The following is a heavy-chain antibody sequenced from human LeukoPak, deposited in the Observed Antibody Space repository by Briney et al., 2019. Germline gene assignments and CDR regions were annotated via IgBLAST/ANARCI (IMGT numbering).Heavy chain of an antibody. D-gene: IGHD2-15*01. V-gene: IGHV1-46*01. J-gene: IGHJ4*02. Sequence: PGASVKVSCKASGYTFTSYYMHWVRQAPGQGLEWVGILNPSGGNTGYAQKFQGRVTMTRDTSTSTVYMELSSLRSDDTAVYYCARSALYCSGGSCFLDYWGQGTLVTVSS. CDR1: GYTFTSYY. CDR2: LNPSGGNT. CDR3: ARSALYCSGGSCFLDY.